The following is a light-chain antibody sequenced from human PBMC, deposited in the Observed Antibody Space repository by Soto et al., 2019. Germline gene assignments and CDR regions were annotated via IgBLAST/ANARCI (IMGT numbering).Light chain of an antibody. CDR3: QSFDTRLNSVV. V-gene: IGLV1-40*01. J-gene: IGLJ2*01. CDR1: SPNIGAGYD. Sequence: QSVVTQPPSVSGAPGQRVTISCTGSSPNIGAGYDVHWYQQFPGTAPKLLIYGNNNRPSGVTDRFSGSKSGTSASLAITGLQAEDEADYYCQSFDTRLNSVVFGGGTKLTVL. CDR2: GNN.